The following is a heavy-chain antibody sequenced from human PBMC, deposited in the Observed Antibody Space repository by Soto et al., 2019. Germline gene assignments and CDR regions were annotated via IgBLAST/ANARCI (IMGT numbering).Heavy chain of an antibody. J-gene: IGHJ6*02. V-gene: IGHV1-69*01. CDR3: ARDGITIFGLYAYYYGMDV. CDR2: IIPIFGTA. Sequence: QVQLVQSGAEVKKPGSSVKVSCNASGGTFSSYAISWVRQAPGQGLEWMGGIIPIFGTANYAQKFQGRVTITADESTSTAYMELSSLRSEDTAVYYCARDGITIFGLYAYYYGMDVWGQGTTVTVSS. CDR1: GGTFSSYA. D-gene: IGHD3-3*01.